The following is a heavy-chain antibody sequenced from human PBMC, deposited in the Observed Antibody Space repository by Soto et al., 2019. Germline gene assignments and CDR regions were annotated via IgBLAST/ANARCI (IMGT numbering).Heavy chain of an antibody. J-gene: IGHJ5*02. V-gene: IGHV1-3*01. Sequence: QVPLVQSGAEVKKPGASVKVSCKASGYTFTTYAMHWVRQAPGQRLEWMGWINAGNGNTKYSQKFQGRVTITRDTSASTAYMELSSLRSEDTAVYYCARGHTYYYGSGSAGWFDPWGQGTLVTVSS. CDR1: GYTFTTYA. D-gene: IGHD3-10*01. CDR2: INAGNGNT. CDR3: ARGHTYYYGSGSAGWFDP.